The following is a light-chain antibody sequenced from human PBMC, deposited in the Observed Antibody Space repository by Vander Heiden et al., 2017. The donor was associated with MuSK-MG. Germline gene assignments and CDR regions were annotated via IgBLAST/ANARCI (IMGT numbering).Light chain of an antibody. J-gene: IGKJ2*01. V-gene: IGKV1-33*01. CDR2: DAS. Sequence: DIQMTQSPSSLSASVGDRVTISCQASQDIRDYLSWYQQKPGNAPKLLIFDASYLETGVPSRFSGSGSGTNFTFTISSLQPEDIATYYCLQYENYPYTFGQGAKLEI. CDR3: LQYENYPYT. CDR1: QDIRDY.